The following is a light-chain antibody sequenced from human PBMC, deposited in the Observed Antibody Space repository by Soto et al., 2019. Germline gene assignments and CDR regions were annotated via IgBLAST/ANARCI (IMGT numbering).Light chain of an antibody. Sequence: SQNTQSVSTLAVCVIDSVTITFRASQTIRNWLAWYQQKPGKPPKVLIYGASNLQSGVPPRFSGSGSGTDFTLTISRLEPEDFAVYYCQQYGSSGTFGQGTKVDIK. CDR3: QQYGSSGT. CDR1: QTIRNW. J-gene: IGKJ1*01. CDR2: GAS. V-gene: IGKV1-5*01.